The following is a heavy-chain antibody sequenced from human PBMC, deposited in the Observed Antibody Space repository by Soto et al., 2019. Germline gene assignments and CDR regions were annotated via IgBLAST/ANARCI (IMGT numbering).Heavy chain of an antibody. CDR1: GGSISSYY. V-gene: IGHV4-59*01. CDR3: ARLNLYDSYYMDV. Sequence: SETLSLTCTVSGGSISSYYWSWIRQPPGKGLEWIGYIYYSGSTNYNPSLKSRVTISVDTSKNQFSLKLSSVTAAATAVYYCARLNLYDSYYMDVWGKGTTVTVSS. D-gene: IGHD3-3*01. J-gene: IGHJ6*03. CDR2: IYYSGST.